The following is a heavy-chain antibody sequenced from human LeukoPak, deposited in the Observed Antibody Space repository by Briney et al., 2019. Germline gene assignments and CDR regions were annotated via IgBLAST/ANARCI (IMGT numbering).Heavy chain of an antibody. CDR1: GFTFSSYG. D-gene: IGHD5-18*01. CDR3: ARADWDTAMIDY. V-gene: IGHV3-30*02. J-gene: IGHJ4*02. Sequence: TGGSLRLPCAASGFTFSSYGMHWVRQAPGKGLEWVAFIRYDGSNKYYADSVKGRFTISRDNSKNTLYLQMNSLRAEDTAVYYCARADWDTAMIDYWGQGTLVTVSS. CDR2: IRYDGSNK.